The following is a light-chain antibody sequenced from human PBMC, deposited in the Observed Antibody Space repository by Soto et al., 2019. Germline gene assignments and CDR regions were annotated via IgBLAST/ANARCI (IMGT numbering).Light chain of an antibody. CDR2: EGS. V-gene: IGLV2-23*01. Sequence: QSVLTQPASVSGSLGHSITISCIGTSSNIGSYNLVSWYQHQPGKAPKIMIFEGSKRPSGVSNRFSGSRSGNTASLTISGLQAEDEADYYCCSFAGTGTQYVFGTGTKLTVL. CDR1: SSNIGSYNL. J-gene: IGLJ1*01. CDR3: CSFAGTGTQYV.